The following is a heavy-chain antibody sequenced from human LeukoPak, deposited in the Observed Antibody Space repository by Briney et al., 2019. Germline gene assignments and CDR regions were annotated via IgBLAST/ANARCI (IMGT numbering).Heavy chain of an antibody. J-gene: IGHJ5*02. Sequence: SVKVSCKASGGTFSSYAISWVRQAPGQGLEWMGGIIPIFGTANYAQKFQGRVTITADKSTSTAYMELSSLRSEDTAVYYCASSQGDIYCSGGSCYSGWFDPWGQGTLVTVSS. CDR3: ASSQGDIYCSGGSCYSGWFDP. CDR1: GGTFSSYA. D-gene: IGHD2-15*01. CDR2: IIPIFGTA. V-gene: IGHV1-69*06.